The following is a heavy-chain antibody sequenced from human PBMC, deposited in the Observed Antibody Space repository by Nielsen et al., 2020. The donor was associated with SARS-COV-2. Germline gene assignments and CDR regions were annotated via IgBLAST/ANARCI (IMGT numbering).Heavy chain of an antibody. Sequence: WVRQAPGQGLEWMGGIIPIFGTANYAQKFQGRVTITADKSTSTAYMELSSLRSEDTAVYYCAREGTNPFSSSWSWYYFDYWGQGTLVTVSS. D-gene: IGHD6-13*01. J-gene: IGHJ4*02. V-gene: IGHV1-69*06. CDR3: AREGTNPFSSSWSWYYFDY. CDR2: IIPIFGTA.